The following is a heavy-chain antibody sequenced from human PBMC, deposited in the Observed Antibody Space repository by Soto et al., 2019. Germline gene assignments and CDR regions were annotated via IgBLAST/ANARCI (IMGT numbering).Heavy chain of an antibody. J-gene: IGHJ4*02. CDR3: AKGRDSTLLTWQYFDS. CDR2: ISYEGRNK. CDR1: GFTFSLYG. V-gene: IGHV3-30*18. Sequence: QVQLVESGGDVIQSGRSLRLSCAVSGFTFSLYGMHWIRQAPGKGLEWVAFISYEGRNKYYVDSVKDRFTISRDNSKNTVSLQMDSLRPEDTAVYYCAKGRDSTLLTWQYFDSWGQGTQVTVSS. D-gene: IGHD4-4*01.